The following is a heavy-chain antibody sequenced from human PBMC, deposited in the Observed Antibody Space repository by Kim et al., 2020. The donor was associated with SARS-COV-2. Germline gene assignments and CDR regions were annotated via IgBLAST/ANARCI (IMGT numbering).Heavy chain of an antibody. Sequence: GGSLRLSCAASGFTFSSYAMNWVRQAPGKGLEWVSDISGSGRSTYYADSVKGRFTISRDNAKNTMYLQMNSLRAEDTAVYYCAKTGSGRGNYFDYWGQGTLVTVSS. J-gene: IGHJ4*02. CDR3: AKTGSGRGNYFDY. CDR2: ISGSGRST. CDR1: GFTFSSYA. V-gene: IGHV3-23*01. D-gene: IGHD2-15*01.